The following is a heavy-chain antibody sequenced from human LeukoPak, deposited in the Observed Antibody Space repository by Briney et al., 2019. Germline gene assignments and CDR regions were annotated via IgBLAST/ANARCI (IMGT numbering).Heavy chain of an antibody. D-gene: IGHD5-24*01. V-gene: IGHV3-23*05. Sequence: PRRCLRPSCAVSGFNVTEAAITWVRQAARQGQDGVSLIASNRTNSYNAESVKGRFNISRDHTTNMLSLQMNILRVEDTARYYCAKDIQLSTWGLGTVVTVSS. CDR3: AKDIQLST. CDR1: GFNVTEAA. CDR2: IASNRTNS. J-gene: IGHJ3*01.